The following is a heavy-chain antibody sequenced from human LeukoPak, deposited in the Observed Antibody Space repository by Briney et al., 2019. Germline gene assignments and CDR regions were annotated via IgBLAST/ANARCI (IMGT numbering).Heavy chain of an antibody. Sequence: GGSLRLSCAASGFTFSSYSMNWVRQAPGKGLEWVSSISSTSSYIYYADSVKGRFTISRDNAKDSLFLQLNSLRAEDAAMYYCARVEAVAGNWGGLDPWGQETLVTVSS. CDR3: ARVEAVAGNWGGLDP. V-gene: IGHV3-21*01. J-gene: IGHJ5*02. CDR2: ISSTSSYI. CDR1: GFTFSSYS. D-gene: IGHD6-19*01.